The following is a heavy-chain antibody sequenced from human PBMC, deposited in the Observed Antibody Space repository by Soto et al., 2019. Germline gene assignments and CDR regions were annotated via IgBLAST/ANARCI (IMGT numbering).Heavy chain of an antibody. J-gene: IGHJ1*01. CDR2: IQPISGAT. V-gene: IGHV1-46*01. CDR1: GYTFTDYF. D-gene: IGHD1-20*01. Sequence: QVQLVHSGAEVKKPGASVKVSCNTSGYTFTDYFIHWVRQAPGQGLEWVGMIQPISGATGYAQKLQGRVIMTRDTSTTTVNMELGGLRSDDTALYYCVRGYCITDICSGDFQYWGQGTLVTVSS. CDR3: VRGYCITDICSGDFQY.